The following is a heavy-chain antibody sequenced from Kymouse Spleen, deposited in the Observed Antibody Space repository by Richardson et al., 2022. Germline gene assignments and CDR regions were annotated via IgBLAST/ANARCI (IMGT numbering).Heavy chain of an antibody. CDR3: ARQAGIAAADPFDY. J-gene: IGHJ4*02. Sequence: QLQLQESGPGLVKPSETLSLTCTVSGGSISSSSYYWGWIRQPPGKGLEWIGSIYYSGSTYYNPSLKSRVTISVDTSKNQFSLKLSSVTAADTAVYYCARQAGIAAADPFDYWGQGTLVTVSS. V-gene: IGHV4-39*01. D-gene: IGHD6-13*01. CDR2: IYYSGST. CDR1: GGSISSSSYY.